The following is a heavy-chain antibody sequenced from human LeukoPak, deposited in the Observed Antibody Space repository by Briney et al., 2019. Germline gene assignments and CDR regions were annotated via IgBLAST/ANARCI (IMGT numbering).Heavy chain of an antibody. CDR1: VGSISISY. CDR3: ARRRVFDI. J-gene: IGHJ3*02. Sequence: SETLSLTCTVSVGSISISYSSGVPAPPRNGLEWSGYIYTSGRTNHNPSLKSRVNISVDTSKNQLSLKLSSVTAADTAVYYCARRRVFDIWGQGTMVTVSS. CDR2: IYTSGRT. V-gene: IGHV4-4*09.